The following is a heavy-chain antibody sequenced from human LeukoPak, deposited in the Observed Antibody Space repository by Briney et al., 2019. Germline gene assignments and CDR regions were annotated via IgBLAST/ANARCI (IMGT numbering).Heavy chain of an antibody. CDR1: GYTFTGYF. V-gene: IGHV1-18*04. D-gene: IGHD1-26*01. J-gene: IGHJ5*02. CDR2: ISAYNGNT. CDR3: ARDSKVSWELLGYNWFDP. Sequence: ASVKVSCKASGYTFTGYFMHWVRQAPGQGLEWMGWISAYNGNTNYAQKLQGRVTMTTDTSASTAYMELRSLRSDDTAVYYCARDSKVSWELLGYNWFDPWGQGTLVTVSS.